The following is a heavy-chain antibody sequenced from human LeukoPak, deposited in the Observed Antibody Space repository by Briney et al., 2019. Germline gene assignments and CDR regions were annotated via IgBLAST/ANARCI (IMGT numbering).Heavy chain of an antibody. CDR3: ASHPKDSGWYEEDWFDP. V-gene: IGHV4-4*07. D-gene: IGHD6-19*01. CDR2: IYTSGST. J-gene: IGHJ5*02. CDR1: GGSISSYY. Sequence: PSETLSLTCTLSGGSISSYYWSWIRQPPGKGLEWIGRIYTSGSTNYNPSLKSRVTMSVDTSENQFSLKLSSVTAADTAVYYCASHPKDSGWYEEDWFDPWGQGTLVTVSS.